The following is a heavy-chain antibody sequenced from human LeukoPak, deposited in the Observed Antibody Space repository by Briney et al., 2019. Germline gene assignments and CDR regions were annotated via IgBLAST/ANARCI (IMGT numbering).Heavy chain of an antibody. CDR1: GGTFSSYA. J-gene: IGHJ6*02. D-gene: IGHD4-11*01. CDR3: ATDLPRLAYYYGMDV. CDR2: IIPIFGTA. Sequence: SVKVSCKASGGTFSSYAISWVRQAPGQGLEWMGGIIPIFGTAIYAQKFQGRVTMTEDTSTDTAYMELSSLRSEDTAVYYCATDLPRLAYYYGMDVWGQGTTVTVSS. V-gene: IGHV1-69*06.